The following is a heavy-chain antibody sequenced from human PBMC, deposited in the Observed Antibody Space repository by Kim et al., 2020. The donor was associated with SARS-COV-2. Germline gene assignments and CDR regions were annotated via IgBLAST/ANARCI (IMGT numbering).Heavy chain of an antibody. Sequence: YYADSVKGRFTISRDGFKNSLDLQMNSLRGEDTAMYYCVRGWLRSSGVGDFWGLGTLVTVSS. D-gene: IGHD2-15*01. J-gene: IGHJ4*02. V-gene: IGHV3-53*01. CDR3: VRGWLRSSGVGDF.